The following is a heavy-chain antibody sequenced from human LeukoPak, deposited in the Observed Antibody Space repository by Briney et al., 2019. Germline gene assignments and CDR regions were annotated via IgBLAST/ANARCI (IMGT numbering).Heavy chain of an antibody. J-gene: IGHJ4*02. CDR1: GFTFSSYA. Sequence: GGSLRLSCAASGFTFSSYAMSWVRQAPGKGLEWVAVISYDGSNKYYADSVKGRFTISRDNSKNTLYLQMNSLRAEDTAVYYCARDPQQLSFDYWGQGTLVTVSS. D-gene: IGHD4-11*01. CDR3: ARDPQQLSFDY. CDR2: ISYDGSNK. V-gene: IGHV3-30-3*01.